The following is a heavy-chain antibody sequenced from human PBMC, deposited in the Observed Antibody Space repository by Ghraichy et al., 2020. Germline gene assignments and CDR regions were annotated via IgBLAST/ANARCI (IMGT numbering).Heavy chain of an antibody. CDR1: GFTFSSYG. J-gene: IGHJ3*02. CDR3: ARGGIVVVPAAQIDAFDI. CDR2: IWYDGSNK. D-gene: IGHD2-2*01. Sequence: LSLTCAASGFTFSSYGMHWVRQAPGKGLEWVAVIWYDGSNKYYADSVKGRFTISRDNSKNTLYLQMNSLRAEDTAVYYCARGGIVVVPAAQIDAFDIWGQGTMVTVSS. V-gene: IGHV3-33*01.